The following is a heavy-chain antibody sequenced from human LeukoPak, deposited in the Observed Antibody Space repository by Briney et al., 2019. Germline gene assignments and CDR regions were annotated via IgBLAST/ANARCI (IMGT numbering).Heavy chain of an antibody. Sequence: GGSLRLSCAASGFTFSSYSMNWIRQAPGKGLEWVSYISSSGSTIYYADSVKGRFTISRDNAKNSLYLQMNSLRAEDTAVYYCATESYIVVVPAATGYGMDVWGQGTTVTVSS. CDR1: GFTFSSYS. J-gene: IGHJ6*02. V-gene: IGHV3-48*04. CDR2: ISSSGSTI. CDR3: ATESYIVVVPAATGYGMDV. D-gene: IGHD2-2*01.